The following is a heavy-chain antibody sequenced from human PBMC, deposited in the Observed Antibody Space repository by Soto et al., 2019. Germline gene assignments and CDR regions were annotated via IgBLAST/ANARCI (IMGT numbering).Heavy chain of an antibody. D-gene: IGHD3-22*01. J-gene: IGHJ6*02. CDR1: GFTFSSYA. CDR3: ARELHEYYYDDYYGMDV. Sequence: QVQLAESGGGVVQPGRSLRLSCAASGFTFSSYAMHWVRQAPGKGLEWVAVISYDGSNKYYADSVKGRFTISRDNSKNTLYLQMNSLRAEDTAVYYCARELHEYYYDDYYGMDVWGQGTTVTVSS. CDR2: ISYDGSNK. V-gene: IGHV3-30-3*01.